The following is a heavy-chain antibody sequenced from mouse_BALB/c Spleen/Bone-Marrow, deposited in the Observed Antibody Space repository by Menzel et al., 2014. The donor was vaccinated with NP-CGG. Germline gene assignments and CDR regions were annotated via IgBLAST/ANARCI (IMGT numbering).Heavy chain of an antibody. J-gene: IGHJ2*01. CDR3: ARGGHGSY. D-gene: IGHD2-2*01. CDR2: INPGSGDT. CDR1: GYAFTNYL. V-gene: IGHV1-54*03. Sequence: VQLQQSGAELVRPGTSVKVSCKASGYAFTNYLIEWVKQRPGQGLEWIGVINPGSGDTNYNEKFQGKATLTADNSSNTAYMHLSSLTADDSAVYFCARGGHGSYWGQGTTLTVSS.